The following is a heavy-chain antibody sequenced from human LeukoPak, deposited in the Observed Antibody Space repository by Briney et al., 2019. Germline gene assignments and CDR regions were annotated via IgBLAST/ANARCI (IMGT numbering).Heavy chain of an antibody. CDR3: ARGVGSIAAPTGSGYYYYMDV. CDR2: TYYRSKWYN. D-gene: IGHD6-6*01. V-gene: IGHV6-1*01. J-gene: IGHJ6*03. Sequence: SQTLSLTCAISGDSVSSNSAAWNWIRQSPSRGLEWLGRTYYRSKWYNDYAVSVKSRITINPDTSKNQFSLQLNSVTPEDTAVYYCARGVGSIAAPTGSGYYYYMDVWGKGTTVTVSS. CDR1: GDSVSSNSAA.